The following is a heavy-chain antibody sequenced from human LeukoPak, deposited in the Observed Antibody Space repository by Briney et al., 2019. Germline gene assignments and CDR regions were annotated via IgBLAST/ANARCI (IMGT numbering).Heavy chain of an antibody. CDR2: INPNSGGT. J-gene: IGHJ3*02. Sequence: GASVKVSCKASGYTFTFHYLHWVRQAPGQGLEWMGWINPNSGGTNYAQKFQGRVTMTRDTSISTTYMELSRLRSDDTAVYYCAREGSYAFDIWGQGTMVTVSS. CDR3: AREGSYAFDI. CDR1: GYTFTFHY. V-gene: IGHV1-2*02.